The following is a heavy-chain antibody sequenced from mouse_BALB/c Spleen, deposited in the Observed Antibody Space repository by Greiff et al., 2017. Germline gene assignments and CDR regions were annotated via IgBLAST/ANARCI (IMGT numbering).Heavy chain of an antibody. J-gene: IGHJ1*01. CDR2: IWSGGST. Sequence: QVQLKESGPGLVQPSQSLSITCTVSGFSLTSYGVHWVRQSPGKGLEWLGVIWSGGSTDYNAAFISRLSISKDNSKSQVFFKMNSLQANDTAIYYCARLRLRYFDVWGAGTTVTVSS. D-gene: IGHD1-2*01. CDR1: GFSLTSYG. CDR3: ARLRLRYFDV. V-gene: IGHV2-2*02.